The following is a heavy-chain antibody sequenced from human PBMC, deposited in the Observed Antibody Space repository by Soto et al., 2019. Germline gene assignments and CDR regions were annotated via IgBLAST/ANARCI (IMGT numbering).Heavy chain of an antibody. CDR1: GFTFSSYG. J-gene: IGHJ3*02. V-gene: IGHV3-33*01. Sequence: QVQLVESGGGVVQPGRSLRLSCAASGFTFSSYGMHWVRQAPGKGLEWVAVIWYDGSNKYYADSVKGRFTISRDNSKNTLYLQMNSLRAEDTAVYYCARDLRIAAAGKDAFDIWGQGTMVTVSS. CDR3: ARDLRIAAAGKDAFDI. CDR2: IWYDGSNK. D-gene: IGHD6-13*01.